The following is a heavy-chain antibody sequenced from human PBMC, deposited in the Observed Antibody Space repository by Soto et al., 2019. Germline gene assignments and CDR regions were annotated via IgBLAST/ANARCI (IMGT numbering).Heavy chain of an antibody. D-gene: IGHD5-12*01. CDR1: GGSISSSSYY. CDR2: IYYSGST. CDR3: ARKQWLRLADY. V-gene: IGHV4-39*01. Sequence: QLQLQESGPGLVKPSETLSLTCTVSGGSISSSSYYWGWIRQPPGKGLEWIGSIYYSGSTYYNPSLKSRVTISVDTSKNQFSLKLSSVTAADTAVYYCARKQWLRLADYWGQGTLVTVSS. J-gene: IGHJ4*02.